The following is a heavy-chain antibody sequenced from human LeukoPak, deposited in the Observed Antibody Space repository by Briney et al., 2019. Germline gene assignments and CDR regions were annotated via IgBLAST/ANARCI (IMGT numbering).Heavy chain of an antibody. V-gene: IGHV1-2*02. CDR1: GYTFTGYY. CDR2: INPNSGDT. J-gene: IGHJ3*02. CDR3: ARAPKNDAYDI. Sequence: ASVKVSCKASGYTFTGYYIHWVRHAPGQGLEWVGWINPNSGDTHSAQNFQGRVTMTRDTSISTASMDLSRLRSDDTAVYYCARAPKNDAYDIWGRGTMVTVSS.